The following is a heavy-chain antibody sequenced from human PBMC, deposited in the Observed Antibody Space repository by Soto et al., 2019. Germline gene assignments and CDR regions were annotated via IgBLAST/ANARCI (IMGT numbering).Heavy chain of an antibody. J-gene: IGHJ4*02. Sequence: GGSLRLSCAASASGFTFSSYGMHWVRQAPGKGLEWVSFISYDGNNKYYADSVKGRFTISRDNSKNTLYLQMNNLRTEDTAVYFCAKVPFYDYVWGSYEPDYWGQGSLVTVS. CDR1: GFTFSSYG. CDR2: ISYDGNNK. D-gene: IGHD3-16*01. CDR3: AKVPFYDYVWGSYEPDY. V-gene: IGHV3-30*18.